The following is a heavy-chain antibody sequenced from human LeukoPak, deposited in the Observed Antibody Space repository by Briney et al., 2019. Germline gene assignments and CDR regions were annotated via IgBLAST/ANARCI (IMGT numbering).Heavy chain of an antibody. CDR2: IGTVGDT. D-gene: IGHD5-12*01. Sequence: GGSLRLSCAASGFTFNTYGMHWVRQASGKGLEWVSSIGTVGDTYYAGSVKGRFTISREYAKRSLYLQMNSLRAGDTAVYYCVRGGVPEAFAYWGQGTLVTVSS. J-gene: IGHJ4*02. CDR3: VRGGVPEAFAY. CDR1: GFTFNTYG. V-gene: IGHV3-13*01.